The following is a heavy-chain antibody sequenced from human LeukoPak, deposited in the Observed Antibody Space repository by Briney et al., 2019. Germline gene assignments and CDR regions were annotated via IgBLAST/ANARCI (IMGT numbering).Heavy chain of an antibody. J-gene: IGHJ6*03. Sequence: PSETLSLTCTVSGGSISSYYWSWIRQPAGKGLEWIWRIDTSGSTNYNPSLKSRVTMSVDTSKNQFSLKLSSVTAADTAVYYCARGKYQLLPDYYYYYYMDVWGKGTTVTVSS. CDR3: ARGKYQLLPDYYYYYYMDV. CDR1: GGSISSYY. CDR2: IDTSGST. D-gene: IGHD2-2*01. V-gene: IGHV4-4*07.